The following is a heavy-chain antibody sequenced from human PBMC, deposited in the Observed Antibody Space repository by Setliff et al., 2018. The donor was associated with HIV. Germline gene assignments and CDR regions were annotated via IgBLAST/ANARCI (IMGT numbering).Heavy chain of an antibody. CDR2: INPSGGST. CDR1: GYTFTSYY. Sequence: GPSVKVSCKASGYTFTSYYMHWVRQAPGQGLEWMGIINPSGGSTNYAQKFQGRVTMTRDTSTSTVYMELSSLRSEDTAVYYCARGKGVGGVVITGGLDVWGKGTTVTVSS. D-gene: IGHD3-10*01. V-gene: IGHV1-46*01. J-gene: IGHJ6*04. CDR3: ARGKGVGGVVITGGLDV.